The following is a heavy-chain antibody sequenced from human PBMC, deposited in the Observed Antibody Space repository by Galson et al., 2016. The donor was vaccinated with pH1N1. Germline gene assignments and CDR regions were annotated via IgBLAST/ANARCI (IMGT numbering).Heavy chain of an antibody. CDR3: AKDKRSGWSVVGGFMDH. D-gene: IGHD6-19*01. V-gene: IGHV3-23*01. J-gene: IGHJ4*02. CDR2: ISGGGTI. Sequence: SLRLSCAASGFNFDTFAMNWVRQAPGKGPEWVSVISGGGTIPYADSVRGRFTISRDNSNNTVYLQMNSLRAEDTGVYYCAKDKRSGWSVVGGFMDHWGQGTLVTVSS. CDR1: GFNFDTFA.